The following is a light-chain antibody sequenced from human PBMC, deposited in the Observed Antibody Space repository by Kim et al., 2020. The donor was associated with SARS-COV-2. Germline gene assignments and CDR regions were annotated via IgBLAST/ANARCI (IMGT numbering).Light chain of an antibody. CDR3: GTWDSSLSVVYV. CDR1: SSNIGNNY. V-gene: IGLV1-51*01. J-gene: IGLJ1*01. CDR2: DNN. Sequence: KVTSSCSGSSSNIGNNYVSWYQQLPGTAPKLLIYDNNKRPSGIPDRFSGSKSGTSATLGITGLQTGDEADYYCGTWDSSLSVVYVFGTGTKVTVL.